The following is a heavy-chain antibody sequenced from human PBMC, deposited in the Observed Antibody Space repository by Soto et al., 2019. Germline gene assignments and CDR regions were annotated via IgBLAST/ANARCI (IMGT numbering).Heavy chain of an antibody. V-gene: IGHV4-34*01. CDR3: ARGYYDYVWGSYRYTPHFDY. CDR1: GESFSGYY. J-gene: IGHJ4*02. CDR2: INHSGST. Sequence: LSLPCAVYGESFSGYYWSWIRQPPGKGLEWIGEINHSGSTNYNPSLKSRVTISVDTSKNQFSLKLSSVTAADTAVYYCARGYYDYVWGSYRYTPHFDYWGQGTLVTVSS. D-gene: IGHD3-16*02.